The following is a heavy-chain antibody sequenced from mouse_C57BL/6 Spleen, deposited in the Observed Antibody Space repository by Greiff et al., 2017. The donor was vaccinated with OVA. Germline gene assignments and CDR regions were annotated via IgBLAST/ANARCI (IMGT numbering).Heavy chain of an antibody. V-gene: IGHV1-82*01. J-gene: IGHJ4*01. CDR2: IYPGDGDS. D-gene: IGHD2-2*01. CDR1: GYAFSSSW. Sequence: QVQLQQSGPELVKPGASVNISCKASGYAFSSSWMNWVKQRPGKGLEWIGRIYPGDGDSKNNGKCKGKAPLTVAKASSTAYMQLSSQTSEDSAVYFCARGGLRRGDGYYYAMDYWGQGTSVTVSS. CDR3: ARGGLRRGDGYYYAMDY.